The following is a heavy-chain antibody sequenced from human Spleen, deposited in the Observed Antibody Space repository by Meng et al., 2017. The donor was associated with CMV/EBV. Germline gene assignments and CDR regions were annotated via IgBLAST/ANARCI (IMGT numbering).Heavy chain of an antibody. V-gene: IGHV1-46*01. J-gene: IGHJ6*02. CDR1: GYTFTSYY. CDR2: INPSGGST. D-gene: IGHD6-19*01. Sequence: ASVKVSCKASGYTFTSYYMHWVRQAPGQGLEWMGIINPSGGSTSYAQKFQGRVTMTRDTSTSTVYMELRSLRSDDTAVYYCARDQQWLAPGPWGQGTTVTVSS. CDR3: ARDQQWLAPGP.